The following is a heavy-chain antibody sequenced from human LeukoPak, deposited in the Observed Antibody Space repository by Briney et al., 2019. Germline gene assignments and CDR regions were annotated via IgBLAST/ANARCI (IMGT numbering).Heavy chain of an antibody. CDR3: ARDGYSYDAFDI. J-gene: IGHJ3*02. V-gene: IGHV3-21*01. CDR2: ISSSSSYI. CDR1: GFTFSSYS. Sequence: PGGSLRLSCAASGFTFSSYSMNWVRQAPGKGLEWVSSISSSSSYIYYADSVKGRFTISRDNAKNSLYLQMNSLRAEDMAVYYCARDGYSYDAFDIWGQGTMVTVPS. D-gene: IGHD2-15*01.